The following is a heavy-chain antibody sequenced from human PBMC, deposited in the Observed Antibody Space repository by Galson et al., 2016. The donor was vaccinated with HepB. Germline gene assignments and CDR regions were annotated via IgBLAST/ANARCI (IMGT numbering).Heavy chain of an antibody. CDR3: ARGLLRAFGL. D-gene: IGHD3-16*01. Sequence: SLRLSCAASGFIFSAYAMSWVRQAPGKGLEWLSVIYAGGTTYYADSVKGRFTISRDNSKNTLFLQMNSLRAEDTAVYFCARGLLRAFGLWGPGTLVTVSS. V-gene: IGHV3-53*01. CDR2: IYAGGTT. CDR1: GFIFSAYA. J-gene: IGHJ4*02.